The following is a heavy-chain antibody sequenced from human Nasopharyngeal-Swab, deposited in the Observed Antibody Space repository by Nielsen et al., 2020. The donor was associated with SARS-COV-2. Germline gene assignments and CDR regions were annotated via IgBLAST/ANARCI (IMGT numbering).Heavy chain of an antibody. D-gene: IGHD3-3*01. Sequence: WIREPPGQGLEWVALISYDGNENYYADSLKGRFTISRDNAKNALYLQVNSLRSEDTAVYYCAFGAFYFDHWGQGTLVTVSS. J-gene: IGHJ4*02. CDR3: AFGAFYFDH. V-gene: IGHV3-30*03. CDR2: ISYDGNEN.